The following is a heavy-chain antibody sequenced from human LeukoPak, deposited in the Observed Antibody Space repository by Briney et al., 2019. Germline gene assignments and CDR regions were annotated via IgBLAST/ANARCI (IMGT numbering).Heavy chain of an antibody. Sequence: GGSLRLSCAASGFIFSSYWMSWVRQAPGKGLEWVSSISSGSSYRYDADSVRGRFTISRDNAKNSLSLQMNSLRAEDTAVYYCARDYSSSWDSYAMDVWGQGTTVTVSS. J-gene: IGHJ6*02. CDR2: ISSGSSYR. V-gene: IGHV3-21*01. D-gene: IGHD6-13*01. CDR3: ARDYSSSWDSYAMDV. CDR1: GFIFSSYW.